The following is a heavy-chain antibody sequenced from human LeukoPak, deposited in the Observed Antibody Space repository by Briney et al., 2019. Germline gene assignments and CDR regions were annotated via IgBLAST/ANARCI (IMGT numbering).Heavy chain of an antibody. V-gene: IGHV3-23*01. CDR3: AKDGLATMSYDY. CDR1: GFTFSSYA. Sequence: GGSLRLSCAASGFTFSSYAMSWVRQAPGKGLEWVSAISGSGGSTYYADSVKGRFTISRDNSRNTLYLQMNSLRAEDTAVYYCAKDGLATMSYDYWGQGTLVTVSS. D-gene: IGHD5-24*01. CDR2: ISGSGGST. J-gene: IGHJ4*02.